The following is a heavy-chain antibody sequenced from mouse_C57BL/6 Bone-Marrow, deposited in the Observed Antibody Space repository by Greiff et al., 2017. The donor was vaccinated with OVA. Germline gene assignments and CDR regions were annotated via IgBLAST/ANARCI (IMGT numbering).Heavy chain of an antibody. CDR2: ISDGGSYT. CDR3: ARDRWSDWYFDV. J-gene: IGHJ1*03. Sequence: EVKLVESGGGLVKPGGSLKLSCAASGFTFSSYAMSWVRQTPEKRLEWVATISDGGSYTYYPDNVKGRFPISRDNAKNNLYLQMSHLKSEDTAMYYCARDRWSDWYFDVWGTGTTVTVSS. CDR1: GFTFSSYA. V-gene: IGHV5-4*01. D-gene: IGHD2-3*01.